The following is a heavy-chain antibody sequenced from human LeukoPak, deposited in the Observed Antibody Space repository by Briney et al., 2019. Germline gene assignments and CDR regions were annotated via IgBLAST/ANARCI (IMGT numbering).Heavy chain of an antibody. CDR3: ARDPPFWSGYPPAYYFDY. CDR1: GGSISSYY. CDR2: IYTSGST. D-gene: IGHD3-3*01. Sequence: SETLSLICTVSGGSISSYYWSWIRQPAGKGLEWLGCIYTSGSTNYNPSLKGRVTMSVDTSKNQFSLKLSSVTAADTAVYYCARDPPFWSGYPPAYYFDYWGQGTLVTVSS. J-gene: IGHJ4*02. V-gene: IGHV4-4*07.